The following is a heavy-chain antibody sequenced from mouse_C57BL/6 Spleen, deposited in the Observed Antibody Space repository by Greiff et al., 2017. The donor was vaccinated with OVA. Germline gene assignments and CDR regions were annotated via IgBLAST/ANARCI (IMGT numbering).Heavy chain of an antibody. CDR3: ARLHYYGSSYVAWFAY. J-gene: IGHJ3*01. Sequence: VHVKQTGPELVKPGDSVKISCKASGYSFTGYFMNWVMQSHGKSLEWIGRINPYNGDTFYNQKFKGKATLTVDKSSSTAHMELRSLTSEDSAVYYCARLHYYGSSYVAWFAYWGQGTLVTVSA. CDR2: INPYNGDT. CDR1: GYSFTGYF. D-gene: IGHD1-1*01. V-gene: IGHV1-20*01.